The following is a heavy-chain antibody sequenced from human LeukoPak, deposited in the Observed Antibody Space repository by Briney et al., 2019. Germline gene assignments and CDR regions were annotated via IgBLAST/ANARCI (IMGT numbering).Heavy chain of an antibody. CDR3: AKDGNGDYYYYYMDV. CDR2: ISGSGGST. J-gene: IGHJ6*03. Sequence: GGSLRLSCAASGFTFSSYGMSWVRQAPGKGLEWVSAISGSGGSTYYAASVKGRFTISRDNSKNTLYLQMNSLRAEDTAVYYCAKDGNGDYYYYYMDVWGKGTTVTISS. CDR1: GFTFSSYG. D-gene: IGHD4-17*01. V-gene: IGHV3-23*01.